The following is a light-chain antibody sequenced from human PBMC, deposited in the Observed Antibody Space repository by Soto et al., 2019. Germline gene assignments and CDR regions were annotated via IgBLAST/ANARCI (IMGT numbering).Light chain of an antibody. CDR1: QSLTNSC. V-gene: IGKV3-20*01. CDR3: QQYGTSEII. CDR2: DTS. J-gene: IGKJ5*01. Sequence: EFVLTQSPGTLSLSPGERATLSCRASQSLTNSCIAWYKQRPGQAPRLLIYDTSSRASGIPDRFSGSGAGKDFTRTIGRLATEGFAVFYCQQYGTSEIILGQGTRLEIK.